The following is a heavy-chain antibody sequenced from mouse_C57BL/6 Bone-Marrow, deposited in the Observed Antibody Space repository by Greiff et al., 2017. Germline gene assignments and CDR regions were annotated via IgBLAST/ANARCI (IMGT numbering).Heavy chain of an antibody. CDR3: APITSVVAASYFDY. J-gene: IGHJ2*01. Sequence: EVQLQQSGAELVRPGASVKLSCTASGFNINDDYMHWVKQRPEQGLEWIGWIDPANGDTEYASKFQGKATITVDTSSNAAYLQLSSLTSEDTAVLYCAPITSVVAASYFDYWGQGTTLTVSS. CDR1: GFNINDDY. V-gene: IGHV14-4*01. CDR2: IDPANGDT. D-gene: IGHD1-1*01.